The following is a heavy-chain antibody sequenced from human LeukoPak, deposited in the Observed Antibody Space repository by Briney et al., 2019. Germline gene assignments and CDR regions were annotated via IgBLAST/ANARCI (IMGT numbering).Heavy chain of an antibody. Sequence: GESLKISCAASGFTFSDYYMSWIRQAPGKGLEWVSYISSSGSTIYYADSVKGRFTISRDNAKNSLYLQMNSLRAEDTAVYYCARGPGGYFDWLWGAVFDYWGQGTLVTVSS. V-gene: IGHV3-11*01. CDR3: ARGPGGYFDWLWGAVFDY. CDR2: ISSSGSTI. J-gene: IGHJ4*02. D-gene: IGHD3-9*01. CDR1: GFTFSDYY.